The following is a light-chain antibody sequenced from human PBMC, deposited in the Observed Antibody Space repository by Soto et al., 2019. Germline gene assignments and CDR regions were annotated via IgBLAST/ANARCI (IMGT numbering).Light chain of an antibody. Sequence: QSALTQPPFASGSPGQSVTISCTGTSSDVGNYNSVSWYQQHPGKAPKLMIFDVSRRPSGVPHRFSGSKSGNTASLTVSGLQPEDEADYYCCSYSNSNDLVFGGGTQLTVL. CDR3: CSYSNSNDLV. CDR1: SSDVGNYNS. CDR2: DVS. J-gene: IGLJ3*02. V-gene: IGLV2-8*01.